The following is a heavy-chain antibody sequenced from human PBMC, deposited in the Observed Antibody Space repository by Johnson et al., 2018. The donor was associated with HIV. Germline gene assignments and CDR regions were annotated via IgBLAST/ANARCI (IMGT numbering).Heavy chain of an antibody. CDR1: GFTFSSFG. V-gene: IGHV3-30*19. CDR3: ARSLGVVGAIGKGAFDI. J-gene: IGHJ3*02. Sequence: VQLVESGGGVVQPGRSLRLSCTTSGFTFSSFGMNWVRQAPGKGLQWLAVISYDGSNKYYADSVKGRFPISRDNSKNTLYLQMNSLRAEDTAVYYCARSLGVVGAIGKGAFDIWGQGTMVTVSS. D-gene: IGHD1-26*01. CDR2: ISYDGSNK.